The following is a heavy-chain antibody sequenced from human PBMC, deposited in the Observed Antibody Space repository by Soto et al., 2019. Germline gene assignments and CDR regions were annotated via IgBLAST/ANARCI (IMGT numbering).Heavy chain of an antibody. D-gene: IGHD3-9*01. CDR2: IIPILGIA. J-gene: IGHJ4*02. Sequence: QVQLVQSGAEVKKPGSSVKVSCKASGGTFSSYTISWVRQAPGQGLEWMGRIIPILGIANYAQKFQGRVTITADKSTSTAYMELSSLRSEDTAVYYCARGGYDILTGYYDYWGQGTLVTVSS. CDR3: ARGGYDILTGYYDY. CDR1: GGTFSSYT. V-gene: IGHV1-69*02.